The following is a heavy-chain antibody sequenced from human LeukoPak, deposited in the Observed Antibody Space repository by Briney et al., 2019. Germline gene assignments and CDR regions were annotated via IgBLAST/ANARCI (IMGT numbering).Heavy chain of an antibody. CDR1: GGSISSYY. J-gene: IGHJ4*02. CDR2: IYYSGST. CDR3: AGTKTGLAVAGRSYFDY. Sequence: SETLSLTCTGSGGSISSYYWSWIRQPPGKGLEGIGYIYYSGSTNYNPSLKSRVTISVDTSKNQFSLKLSSVTAADTAVYYCAGTKTGLAVAGRSYFDYWGQGTLVTVSS. V-gene: IGHV4-59*08. D-gene: IGHD6-19*01.